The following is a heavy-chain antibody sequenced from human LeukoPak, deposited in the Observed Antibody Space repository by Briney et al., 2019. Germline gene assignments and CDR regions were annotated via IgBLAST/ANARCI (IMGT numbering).Heavy chain of an antibody. CDR2: ITDSGRKT. J-gene: IGHJ4*02. CDR1: GLTFSNYA. Sequence: GGSLRLSGAASGLTFSNYAMNWVRQASGKGLEWVSGITDSGRKTYYADSVKGRFSISRDNSRNTVYLQMSDLRAEDTAVYYCAKITKATTPNYWGQGTLVTVSS. V-gene: IGHV3-23*01. D-gene: IGHD4-17*01. CDR3: AKITKATTPNY.